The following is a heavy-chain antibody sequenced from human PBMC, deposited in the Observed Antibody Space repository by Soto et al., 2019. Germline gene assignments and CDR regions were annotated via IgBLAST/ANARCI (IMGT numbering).Heavy chain of an antibody. Sequence: GGSLRLSCAASGFTFSSYAMHWVRQAPGKGLEYVSAISSNGGSTYYANSVKGRFTISRDNSKNTLYLQMGSLRAEDMAVYNCARMWGYCSSTSCYAFDIWGQGTMVTVSS. J-gene: IGHJ3*02. V-gene: IGHV3-64*01. CDR2: ISSNGGST. CDR3: ARMWGYCSSTSCYAFDI. D-gene: IGHD2-2*01. CDR1: GFTFSSYA.